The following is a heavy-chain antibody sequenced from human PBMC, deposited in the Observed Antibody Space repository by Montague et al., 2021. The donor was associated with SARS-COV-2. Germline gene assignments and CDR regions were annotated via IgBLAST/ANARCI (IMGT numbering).Heavy chain of an antibody. CDR2: VNQSGTT. CDR1: GGSFSNYY. Sequence: SETLSLTCAVSGGSFSNYYWSWSRQPPGKGLEWMWEVNQSGTTSYNPSVKSGGTISVDTSKNQFYLRLNSVTAADTAVYYCARGRRPVVVPGAGPEERAFDIWGQGTMVTVSS. CDR3: ARGRRPVVVPGAGPEERAFDI. D-gene: IGHD2-2*01. V-gene: IGHV4-34*01. J-gene: IGHJ3*02.